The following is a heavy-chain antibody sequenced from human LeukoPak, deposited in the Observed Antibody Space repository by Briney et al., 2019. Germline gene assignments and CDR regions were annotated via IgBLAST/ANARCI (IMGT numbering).Heavy chain of an antibody. CDR3: ARSDSSGYHDAFDM. Sequence: GGSLRLSCAASGFTFDDYAMHWVRHAPGKGLEWVSGISWNSGSIGYADSVKGRFTISRDNAKNSLYLQMNSLRAEDTALYYCARSDSSGYHDAFDMWGQGTMVTVSS. CDR1: GFTFDDYA. V-gene: IGHV3-9*01. J-gene: IGHJ3*02. CDR2: ISWNSGSI. D-gene: IGHD3-22*01.